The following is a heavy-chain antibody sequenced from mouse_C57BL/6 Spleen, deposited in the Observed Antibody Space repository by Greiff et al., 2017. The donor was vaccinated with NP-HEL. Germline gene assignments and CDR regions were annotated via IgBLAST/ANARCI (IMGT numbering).Heavy chain of an antibody. CDR1: GFSLTSYG. J-gene: IGHJ4*01. V-gene: IGHV2-2*01. CDR3: ARTDYGSSYNYAMDY. CDR2: IWRGGST. Sequence: QVQLQQSGPGLVQPSQSLSITCTVSGFSLTSYGVHWVRQSPGKGLEWLGVIWRGGSTDYNAAFISRLSISKDNSKSQVFFKMNSLQADDTAIYYCARTDYGSSYNYAMDYWGQGTSVTVSS. D-gene: IGHD1-1*01.